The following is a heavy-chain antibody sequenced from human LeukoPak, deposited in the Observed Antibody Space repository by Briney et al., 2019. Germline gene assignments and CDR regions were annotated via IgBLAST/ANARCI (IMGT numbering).Heavy chain of an antibody. V-gene: IGHV1-18*01. Sequence: ASVKVSCKASGYTFNSNGVSWVRQAPGQGLEWMGWISPYNGITNYAQKFQGRVTMTADTSTNTANMELRSLRSDDTAVYYCAREGDYYDSSGYYYNYWGQGTLVTVSS. D-gene: IGHD3-22*01. CDR1: GYTFNSNG. J-gene: IGHJ4*02. CDR3: AREGDYYDSSGYYYNY. CDR2: ISPYNGIT.